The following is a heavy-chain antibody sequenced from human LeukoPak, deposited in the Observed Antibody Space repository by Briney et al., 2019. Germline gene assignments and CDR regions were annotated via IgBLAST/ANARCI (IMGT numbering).Heavy chain of an antibody. CDR3: ARGGYDFWSGSKNWFDP. CDR1: GGSISSYY. CDR2: IYYSGST. V-gene: IGHV4-59*01. D-gene: IGHD3-3*01. J-gene: IGHJ5*02. Sequence: SETLSLTCTVSGGSISSYYWSWIRQPPGKGLEWIGYIYYSGSTNYNPTLKSRVTISVDTSKNQFSLKLSSVTAADTAVYYCARGGYDFWSGSKNWFDPWGQGTLVTVSS.